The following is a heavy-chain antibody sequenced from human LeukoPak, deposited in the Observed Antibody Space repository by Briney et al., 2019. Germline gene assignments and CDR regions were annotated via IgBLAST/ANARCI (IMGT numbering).Heavy chain of an antibody. CDR3: ARDRGLGY. Sequence: SETLSLTCTVSGGSISSYYWSWVRQPPGKGLEWIGYIYYSGSTNYNPSLKSRVTISVDTSKSQFSLKVSSVTAADTAVYYCARDRGLGYWGQGTLVTVSP. D-gene: IGHD3-22*01. V-gene: IGHV4-59*01. CDR2: IYYSGST. J-gene: IGHJ4*02. CDR1: GGSISSYY.